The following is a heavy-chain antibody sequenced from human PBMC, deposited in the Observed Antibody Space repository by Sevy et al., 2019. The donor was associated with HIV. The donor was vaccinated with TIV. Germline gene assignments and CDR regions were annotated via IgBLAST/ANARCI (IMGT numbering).Heavy chain of an antibody. D-gene: IGHD2-8*01. CDR2: ISSNGGST. V-gene: IGHV3-64*01. CDR3: ARGLPVRNARYYYGMDV. CDR1: GFTFSSYA. Sequence: GGSLRLSCAASGFTFSSYAMHWVRQAPGKGLEYVSAISSNGGSTYYANSVKGRFTISRDNSKNTLYLQMGSLRAEDMAVYDCARGLPVRNARYYYGMDVWGQGTTVTVSS. J-gene: IGHJ6*02.